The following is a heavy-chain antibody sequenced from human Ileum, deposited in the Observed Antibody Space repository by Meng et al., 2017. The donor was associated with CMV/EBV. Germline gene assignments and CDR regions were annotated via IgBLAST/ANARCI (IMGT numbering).Heavy chain of an antibody. CDR2: IIPVPAMT. Sequence: KVSCKASGGTFSSYTINWVRQAPGQGLEWMGRIIPVPAMTNYAQKFHDRLTITADKSTSTVYMELSSLRSDDTAVYYCASLMGKGMRDAFWGQGTLVTVSS. J-gene: IGHJ4*02. CDR1: GGTFSSYT. CDR3: ASLMGKGMRDAF. D-gene: IGHD2-8*01. V-gene: IGHV1-69*02.